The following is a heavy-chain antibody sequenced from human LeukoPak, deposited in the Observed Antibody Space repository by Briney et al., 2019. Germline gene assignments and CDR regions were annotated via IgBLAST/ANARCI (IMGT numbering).Heavy chain of an antibody. Sequence: ASVKVSCKASGYTFTDYYIHWVRQAPGQGLEWMGWINPNSGGTNYAQKFQGRVTMTRDTSISTAYMELSRLRSDDTAVYYCASPSNWNYSFDYWGQGTLVTVSS. CDR2: INPNSGGT. CDR1: GYTFTDYY. J-gene: IGHJ4*02. CDR3: ASPSNWNYSFDY. V-gene: IGHV1-2*02. D-gene: IGHD1-7*01.